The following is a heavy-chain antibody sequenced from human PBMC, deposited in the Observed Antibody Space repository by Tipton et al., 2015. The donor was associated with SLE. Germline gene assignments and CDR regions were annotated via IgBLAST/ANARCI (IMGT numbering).Heavy chain of an antibody. CDR2: IWYDGSNK. CDR1: GFTFDDYA. V-gene: IGHV3-33*08. J-gene: IGHJ4*02. Sequence: SLRLSCAASGFTFDDYAMHWVRQAPGKGLEWVAVIWYDGSNKYYADSVKGRFTISRDNSKNTLYLQMNSLRAEDTAVYYCARDTEGYWGQGTLVTVSS. CDR3: ARDTEGY. D-gene: IGHD4-11*01.